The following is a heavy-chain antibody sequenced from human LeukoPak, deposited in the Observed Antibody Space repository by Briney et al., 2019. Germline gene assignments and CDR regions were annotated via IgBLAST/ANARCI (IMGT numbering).Heavy chain of an antibody. CDR3: ARGGCSGGSCYSLLRLYYYYGMDV. D-gene: IGHD2-15*01. Sequence: PSETLSLTCTVSGGSISSGGYYWSWIRQHPGKGLEWIGYIYYSGSTNYNPSLKSRVTISVDTSKNQFSLKLSSVTAADTAVYYCARGGCSGGSCYSLLRLYYYYGMDVWGQGTTVTVSS. CDR1: GGSISSGGYY. V-gene: IGHV4-61*08. CDR2: IYYSGST. J-gene: IGHJ6*02.